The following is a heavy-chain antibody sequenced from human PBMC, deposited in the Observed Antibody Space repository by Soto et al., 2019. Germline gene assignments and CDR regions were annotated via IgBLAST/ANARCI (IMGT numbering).Heavy chain of an antibody. CDR3: ASEQDFWSVGYYGMDV. J-gene: IGHJ6*02. D-gene: IGHD3-3*01. V-gene: IGHV3-21*01. CDR2: ISSSSSYI. CDR1: GFTFSSYS. Sequence: EVQLVESGGGLVKPGGSLRLSCAASGFTFSSYSMNWVRQAPGKGLEWVSSISSSSSYIYYADSVKGRFTISRDNAKNSLYLQMNSLRAEDTAVYYCASEQDFWSVGYYGMDVWGQGTTVTVSS.